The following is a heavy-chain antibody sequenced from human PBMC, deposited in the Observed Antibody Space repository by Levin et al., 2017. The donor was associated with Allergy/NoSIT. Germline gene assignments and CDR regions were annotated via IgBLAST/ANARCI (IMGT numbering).Heavy chain of an antibody. J-gene: IGHJ4*02. Sequence: GESLKISCAASGFTFSNFDMNWFRQAPGKGLEWVSYISRTGTAIYYADSVKGRFTISRDNAKNSLFLQMNSLRAEDTALYYCARYIDPIYFFDYWGQGTLVTVSS. CDR2: ISRTGTAI. CDR1: GFTFSNFD. V-gene: IGHV3-48*03. CDR3: ARYIDPIYFFDY. D-gene: IGHD1-1*01.